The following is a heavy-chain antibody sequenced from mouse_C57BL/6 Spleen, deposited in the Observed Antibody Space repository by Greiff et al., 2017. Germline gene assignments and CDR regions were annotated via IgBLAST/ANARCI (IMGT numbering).Heavy chain of an antibody. CDR3: ARDYGNPHYAMDY. D-gene: IGHD2-1*01. J-gene: IGHJ4*01. Sequence: QVQLQQSGAELVMPGASVKLSCKASGYTFTSYWMNWVKQRPGQGLEWIGEIDPSDSYTNYNQKFKGKSTLTVDKSSSTAYMQLSSLTSEDSSVYYYARDYGNPHYAMDYWGQGTSVTVSS. CDR2: IDPSDSYT. V-gene: IGHV1-69*01. CDR1: GYTFTSYW.